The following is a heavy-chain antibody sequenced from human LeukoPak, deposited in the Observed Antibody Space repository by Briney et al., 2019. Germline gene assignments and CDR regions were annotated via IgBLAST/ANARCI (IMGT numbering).Heavy chain of an antibody. V-gene: IGHV3-23*01. J-gene: IGHJ6*03. CDR2: INDNGAGT. CDR3: AKGLRTGVGPYMGYHYYMDV. Sequence: PGGSLRLSCAASGFTFSNAWMSWVRQAPGKGLKWVSTINDNGAGTYYADSVKGRFTISRDNSYNTVSLQMNSLRDEDTGVYYCAKGLRTGVGPYMGYHYYMDVWGQGTTVTVSS. CDR1: GFTFSNAW. D-gene: IGHD3-16*01.